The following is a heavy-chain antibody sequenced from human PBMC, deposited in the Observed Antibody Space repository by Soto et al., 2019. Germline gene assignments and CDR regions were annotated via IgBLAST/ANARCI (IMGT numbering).Heavy chain of an antibody. V-gene: IGHV4-31*03. CDR1: GDSISSGGYY. CDR3: ARTNGPRTHYGLDV. D-gene: IGHD2-8*01. Sequence: QVQLQESGPGLVKPSQTLSLTCTVSGDSISSGGYYWTWIRQHPGKGLEWIGYIYYSATTFYNPSLKSRLTMSVDTSKNPFSLKLRSVTAADTAVYYCARTNGPRTHYGLDVWGQGTTVTVSS. CDR2: IYYSATT. J-gene: IGHJ6*02.